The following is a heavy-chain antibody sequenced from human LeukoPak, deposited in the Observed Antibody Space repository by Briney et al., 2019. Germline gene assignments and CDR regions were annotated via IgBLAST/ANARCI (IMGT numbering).Heavy chain of an antibody. V-gene: IGHV4-4*09. J-gene: IGHJ6*03. CDR3: AKRDTVFGAAHFYMDV. CDR2: IYSTGNT. D-gene: IGHD3-3*01. CDR1: GGSINTYY. Sequence: PSETLPLTCAVSGGSINTYYWSWIRQPPGKGLEWVGYIYSTGNTNYNPSLKGRVTISLDTSKNQFSLNLSSVTAADTAVYYCAKRDTVFGAAHFYMDVWGKGTTVTVSS.